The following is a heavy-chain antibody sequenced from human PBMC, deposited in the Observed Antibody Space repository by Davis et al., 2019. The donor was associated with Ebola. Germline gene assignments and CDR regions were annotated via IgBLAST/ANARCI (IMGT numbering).Heavy chain of an antibody. CDR3: ARQASYGGNWGYYYYYGMDV. D-gene: IGHD4-23*01. Sequence: ASVKVSCEASGYTFTGYYMHWVRQAPGQRLEWMGWINPNSGGTNYAQKFQGRVTMTRNTSISTAYMELSSLRSEDTAVYYCARQASYGGNWGYYYYYGMDVWGQGTTVTVSS. V-gene: IGHV1-2*02. J-gene: IGHJ6*02. CDR2: INPNSGGT. CDR1: GYTFTGYY.